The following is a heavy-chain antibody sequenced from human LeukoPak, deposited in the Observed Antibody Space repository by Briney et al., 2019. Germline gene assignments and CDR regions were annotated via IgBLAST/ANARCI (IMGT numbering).Heavy chain of an antibody. CDR2: IYYSGTT. V-gene: IGHV4-59*01. CDR3: AREDPQTTVPEGLDV. J-gene: IGHJ6*02. Sequence: PSETLSLTCAVSGGSIGSYYWSWLRQPPGRGLEWIGYIYYSGTTNYNPSLKSRVTISVDTSKNQFSLKLTSVTAADTAIYYCAREDPQTTVPEGLDVWGQGTPVTVSS. CDR1: GGSIGSYY. D-gene: IGHD4-17*01.